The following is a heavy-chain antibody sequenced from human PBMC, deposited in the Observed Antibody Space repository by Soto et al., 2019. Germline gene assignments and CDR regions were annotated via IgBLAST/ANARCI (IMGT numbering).Heavy chain of an antibody. Sequence: ASVKVSCKASGYTFNTYAISWVRQAPGQGLEWMGWISAYNGHADYAQKFQVRVTMTTDTSTNTVSMELRGLRSDDTATYYCARGRTWGARDFDYWGQGTLVTVSS. J-gene: IGHJ4*02. V-gene: IGHV1-18*01. D-gene: IGHD3-16*01. CDR1: GYTFNTYA. CDR2: ISAYNGHA. CDR3: ARGRTWGARDFDY.